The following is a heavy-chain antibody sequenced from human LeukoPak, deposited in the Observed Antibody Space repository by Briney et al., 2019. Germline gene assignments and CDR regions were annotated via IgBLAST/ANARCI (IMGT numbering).Heavy chain of an antibody. CDR1: AFTFSSYG. J-gene: IGHJ4*02. D-gene: IGHD3-22*01. Sequence: PGGSLRLFCAPSAFTFSSYGMHWVRQAPGKGLEWLAFIWQDGSSQYCAHSVKGRFTLSRTNSKTAMYKQMNSLRAEDTAVYYCAKDPDGYDSSGYPDYWGQGTLVTVSS. V-gene: IGHV3-30*02. CDR2: IWQDGSSQ. CDR3: AKDPDGYDSSGYPDY.